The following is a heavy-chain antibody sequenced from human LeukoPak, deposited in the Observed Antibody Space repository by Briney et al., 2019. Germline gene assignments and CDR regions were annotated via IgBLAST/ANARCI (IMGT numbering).Heavy chain of an antibody. Sequence: GGSLRLSCAASGFTFRSYGMHWVRQAPGKGLEWVAVIWYDGSNKYYSDSVKGRFTISRDNFKNTLYLQMNSLSAEDTAVYYCARRVARYYVDYWGQGTLVTVSS. CDR1: GFTFRSYG. CDR3: ARRVARYYVDY. V-gene: IGHV3-33*01. J-gene: IGHJ4*02. CDR2: IWYDGSNK.